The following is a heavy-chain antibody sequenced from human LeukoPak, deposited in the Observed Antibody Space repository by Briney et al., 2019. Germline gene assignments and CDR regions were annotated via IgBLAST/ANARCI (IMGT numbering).Heavy chain of an antibody. CDR1: GFTFSSYA. Sequence: GGSLRLSCAASGFTFSSYAMSWVRQAPGKGLEWVSAFFSSGGATYYADSVKGRFTISRDNAKNTLYLQMNSLRSDDTAVYYCARGSPTYEGDTGRYYFDYWGQGTLVTVSS. CDR3: ARGSPTYEGDTGRYYFDY. V-gene: IGHV3-23*01. J-gene: IGHJ4*02. D-gene: IGHD3-3*01. CDR2: FFSSGGAT.